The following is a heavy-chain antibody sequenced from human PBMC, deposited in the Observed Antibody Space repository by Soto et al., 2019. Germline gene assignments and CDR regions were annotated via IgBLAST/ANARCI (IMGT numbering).Heavy chain of an antibody. D-gene: IGHD3-3*01. Sequence: GGSLRLSCAASGFTFSSYAMSWVRQAPGKGLEWVANIKQDGSEKYYVDSVKGRFTISRDNAKNSLYLQMNTLRAEDTAVYYCARDFYYFWSGFHRHLFDHWGQGNLVTVSS. V-gene: IGHV3-7*01. CDR2: IKQDGSEK. CDR3: ARDFYYFWSGFHRHLFDH. CDR1: GFTFSSYA. J-gene: IGHJ4*02.